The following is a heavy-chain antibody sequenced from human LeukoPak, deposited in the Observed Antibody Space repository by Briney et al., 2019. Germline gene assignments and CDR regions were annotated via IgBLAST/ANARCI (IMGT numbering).Heavy chain of an antibody. D-gene: IGHD6-19*01. J-gene: IGHJ4*02. CDR3: ARVELYASGWYGSIDY. V-gene: IGHV3-30*03. Sequence: GGSLRLSCAAPGFTFSSYSMNWVRQAPGKGLEWVAVISYGGTNKYYADSVKGRFTISRDNSKNTLYLQMDSLRTEDTAVYYCARVELYASGWYGSIDYWGRGTLVAVSS. CDR2: ISYGGTNK. CDR1: GFTFSSYS.